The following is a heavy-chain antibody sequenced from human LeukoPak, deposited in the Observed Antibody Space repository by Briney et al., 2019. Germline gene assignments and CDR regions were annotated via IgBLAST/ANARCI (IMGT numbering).Heavy chain of an antibody. D-gene: IGHD2-15*01. CDR1: GLTFSSYW. J-gene: IGHJ4*02. V-gene: IGHV3-7*01. Sequence: PGGSLRLSCVASGLTFSSYWMSWVRQAPGKGLEWVANINKDGSEKYYLDSVKGRFTISRDNAMDSLYLQMNSLRAEDTAVYYCARRYCSGGSCYSVDYWGQGTLVTVSS. CDR3: ARRYCSGGSCYSVDY. CDR2: INKDGSEK.